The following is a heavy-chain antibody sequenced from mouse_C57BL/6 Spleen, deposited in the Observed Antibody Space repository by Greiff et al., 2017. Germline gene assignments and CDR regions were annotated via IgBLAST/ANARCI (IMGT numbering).Heavy chain of an antibody. V-gene: IGHV1-22*01. Sequence: VQLQQSGPELVKPGASVKMSCKASGYTFTDYTMPWVKQSPGKSLEWIGYINPNNGGTSYNEKFKGKATLTVNKSSSTAYMELRSLTSEDSAVYDCASDYDGNSYWFDYWGQGTLVTVSA. CDR1: GYTFTDYT. CDR2: INPNNGGT. CDR3: ASDYDGNSYWFDY. J-gene: IGHJ3*01. D-gene: IGHD1-1*01.